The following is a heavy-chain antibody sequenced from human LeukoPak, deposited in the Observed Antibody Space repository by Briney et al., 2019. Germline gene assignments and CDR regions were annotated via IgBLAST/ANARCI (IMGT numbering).Heavy chain of an antibody. Sequence: SETLSLTCTVSGGSINSYYWNWIRLSPGKGLEWIGFIYSSGSTNYNPSLKSRVTISVDTSKNQFSLKLSSVTAADTAVYFCASSIRVSIRNYYYMDVWGKGTTVTVSS. CDR1: GGSINSYY. J-gene: IGHJ6*03. D-gene: IGHD6-13*01. CDR2: IYSSGST. V-gene: IGHV4-4*09. CDR3: ASSIRVSIRNYYYMDV.